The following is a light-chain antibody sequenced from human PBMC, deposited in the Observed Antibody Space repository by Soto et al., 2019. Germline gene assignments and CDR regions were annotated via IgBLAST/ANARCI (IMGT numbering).Light chain of an antibody. V-gene: IGKV3-20*01. Sequence: DILLTQSPGTLSLSPGERATLYCRASQSVSSNHLAWYQQKPGQAPRLLIYGGSSRATGIPDRFSGSGSGTDFTLTISRLEPEDFAVYYCQQYYGSPGITFGQGTKVDIK. CDR2: GGS. J-gene: IGKJ1*01. CDR1: QSVSSNH. CDR3: QQYYGSPGIT.